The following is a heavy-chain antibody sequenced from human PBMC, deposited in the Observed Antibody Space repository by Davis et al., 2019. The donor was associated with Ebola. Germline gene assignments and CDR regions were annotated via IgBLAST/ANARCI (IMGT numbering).Heavy chain of an antibody. J-gene: IGHJ6*02. CDR2: INTNTGNP. CDR3: ARDRHYYGMDV. V-gene: IGHV7-4-1*02. Sequence: AASVKVSCKASGYTFTTYPMNWVRQTPGQGLEWMGWINTNTGNPTYAQGFTGRFVFSLDTSVSTAYLQISSLKAEDTAVYYCARDRHYYGMDVWGQGTTVTVSS. CDR1: GYTFTTYP.